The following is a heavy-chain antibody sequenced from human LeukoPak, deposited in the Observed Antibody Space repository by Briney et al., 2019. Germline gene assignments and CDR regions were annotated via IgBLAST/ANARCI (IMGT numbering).Heavy chain of an antibody. CDR2: IIPTFGTA. V-gene: IGHV1-69*05. D-gene: IGHD6-19*01. CDR1: GGTFSSYA. J-gene: IGHJ4*02. Sequence: SVKVSCKASGGTFSSYAISWVRQAPGQGLEWMGGIIPTFGTANYAQKFQGRVTITTDESTSTAYMELSSLRSEGTAVYYCARGRSIAVAGPPYYFDYWGQGTLVTVSS. CDR3: ARGRSIAVAGPPYYFDY.